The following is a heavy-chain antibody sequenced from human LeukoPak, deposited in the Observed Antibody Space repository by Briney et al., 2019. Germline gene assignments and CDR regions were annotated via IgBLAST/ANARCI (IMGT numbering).Heavy chain of an antibody. CDR1: GYTFTAYY. Sequence: GASVKVSCKASGYTFTAYYIHWVRQAPGQGLEWMGRINPNSGGTNYAQKFQGRVTMTRDTSISTAYMVLSRLRSDDTAVYFCARPWEITMSERSYNWFDSWGQGTLVTVSS. D-gene: IGHD1-26*01. J-gene: IGHJ5*01. CDR3: ARPWEITMSERSYNWFDS. CDR2: INPNSGGT. V-gene: IGHV1-2*02.